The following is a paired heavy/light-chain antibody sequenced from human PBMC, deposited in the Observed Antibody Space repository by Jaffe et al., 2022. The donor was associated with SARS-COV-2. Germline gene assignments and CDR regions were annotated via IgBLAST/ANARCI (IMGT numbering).Light chain of an antibody. CDR1: QSVLYSSNNKNY. J-gene: IGKJ2*02. Sequence: DIVMTQSPDSLAVSLGERATINCKSSQSVLYSSNNKNYLAWYQQKPGQPPKLLIYWASTRESGVPDRFSGSGSGTDFTLTISSLQAEDVAVYYCQQYYSTPGTFGQGTKLEIK. CDR3: QQYYSTPGT. V-gene: IGKV4-1*01. CDR2: WAS.
Heavy chain of an antibody. CDR3: ATVWGVLRSMVATPDPIFDI. Sequence: QVQLVQSGAEVKKPGASVKVSCKVSGYTLTELSMHWVRQAPGKGLEWMGGFDPEDGETIYAQKFQGRVTMTEDTSTDTAYMELSSLRSEDTAVYYCATVWGVLRSMVATPDPIFDIWGQGTMVTVSS. V-gene: IGHV1-24*01. CDR1: GYTLTELS. J-gene: IGHJ3*02. D-gene: IGHD5-12*01. CDR2: FDPEDGET.